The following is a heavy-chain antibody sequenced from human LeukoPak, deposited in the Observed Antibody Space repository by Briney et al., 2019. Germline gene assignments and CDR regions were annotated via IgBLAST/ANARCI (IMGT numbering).Heavy chain of an antibody. CDR3: AKVGYSSSSRFFDY. Sequence: GGSLRLSCAASGFTFNYYALSWVRQAPGKGLEWVSTISGGGDSTYYADSVKGRFTFSRDNSKNTLYLQMNSLRAEDTAVYYCAKVGYSSSSRFFDYWGQGTLVTVSS. J-gene: IGHJ4*02. CDR2: ISGGGDST. CDR1: GFTFNYYA. V-gene: IGHV3-23*01. D-gene: IGHD6-6*01.